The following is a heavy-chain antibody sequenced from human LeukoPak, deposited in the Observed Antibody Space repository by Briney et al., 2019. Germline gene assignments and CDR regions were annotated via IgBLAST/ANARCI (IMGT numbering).Heavy chain of an antibody. V-gene: IGHV3-7*01. CDR3: ATPTAGTWHFDY. CDR2: IKQDASER. D-gene: IGHD6-13*01. Sequence: PGGSLRLSCAASGFTFSSYWMTWVRQAPGKGLEWVANIKQDASERYYVDSVKGRFTISRDNAKNSLYLQMNSLRAEDTAVYNCATPTAGTWHFDYWGQGTLVTVSS. J-gene: IGHJ4*02. CDR1: GFTFSSYW.